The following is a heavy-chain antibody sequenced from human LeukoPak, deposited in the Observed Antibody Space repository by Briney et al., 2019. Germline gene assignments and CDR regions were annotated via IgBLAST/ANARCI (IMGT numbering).Heavy chain of an antibody. CDR1: GGTFSSYA. CDR2: IIPIFGTA. V-gene: IGHV1-69*05. Sequence: ASVKVSCKASGGTFSSYAISWVRQAPGQGLEWMGGIIPIFGTANYAQKFQGRVTMTRNTSISTAYMELSSLRSEDTAVYYCARGRRPGTKITEYFDIWGQGTMVTVSS. J-gene: IGHJ3*02. D-gene: IGHD1-1*01. CDR3: ARGRRPGTKITEYFDI.